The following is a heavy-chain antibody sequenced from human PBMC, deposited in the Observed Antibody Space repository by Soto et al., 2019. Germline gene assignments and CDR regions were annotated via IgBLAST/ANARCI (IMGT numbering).Heavy chain of an antibody. Sequence: SETLSLTCAVYGGSFSGYYWSWIRQPPGKGLEWSGEINHSGSTNYNPSLKSRVTISVDTSKNQFSLKLSSVTAADTAVYYCAGRSYYYYGMDVWGQGTTVTVSS. CDR1: GGSFSGYY. V-gene: IGHV4-34*01. CDR3: AGRSYYYYGMDV. J-gene: IGHJ6*02. CDR2: INHSGST.